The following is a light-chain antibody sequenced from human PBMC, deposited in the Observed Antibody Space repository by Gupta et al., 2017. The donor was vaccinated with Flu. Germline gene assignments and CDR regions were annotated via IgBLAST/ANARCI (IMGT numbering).Light chain of an antibody. CDR2: RDN. V-gene: IGLV3-1*01. Sequence: VSPGQTASITWSGDGLGNKYAHWYQHKPGQSPVLVIYRDNKRPSGIPGRFSGCKAGNAATLTISGTQAMDEADYYCQAWDSTRVFGGGTKLTVL. J-gene: IGLJ3*02. CDR3: QAWDSTRV. CDR1: GLGNKY.